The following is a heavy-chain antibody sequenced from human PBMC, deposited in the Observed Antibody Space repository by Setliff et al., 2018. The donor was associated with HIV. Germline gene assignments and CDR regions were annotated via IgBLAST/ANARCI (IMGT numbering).Heavy chain of an antibody. J-gene: IGHJ4*02. V-gene: IGHV3-48*01. CDR3: ASSYSGYDWEIDY. CDR2: ISSVSGSTI. CDR1: GFTFSRYS. Sequence: GGSLRLSCAASGFTFSRYSMNWVRQAPGKGLEWVSYISSVSGSTIYYADSVKGRFTISRDNAKNSVFLQMNSLRAEDTAVYYCASSYSGYDWEIDYWGQGTLVTVSS. D-gene: IGHD5-12*01.